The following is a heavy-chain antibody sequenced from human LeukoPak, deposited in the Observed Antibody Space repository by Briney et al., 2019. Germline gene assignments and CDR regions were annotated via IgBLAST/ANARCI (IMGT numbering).Heavy chain of an antibody. Sequence: PGGSLRLSCAASGFSVSSTFMSWVRQAPGKGLEWVSVIYSIGSTFYADSVKGRFTISRDNSKNTLYLHMNSLRAEGTAVYFCARDRVYLGREDAFDIWGQGTMVTVSS. D-gene: IGHD7-27*01. CDR2: IYSIGST. J-gene: IGHJ3*02. CDR3: ARDRVYLGREDAFDI. V-gene: IGHV3-53*01. CDR1: GFSVSSTF.